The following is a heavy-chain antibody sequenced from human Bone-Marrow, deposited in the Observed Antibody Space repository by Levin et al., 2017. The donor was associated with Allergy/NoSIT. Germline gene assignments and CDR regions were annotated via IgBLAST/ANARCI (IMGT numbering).Heavy chain of an antibody. Sequence: GESLKISCAASGFTFSSYGMHWVRQAPGKGLEWVAVISYDGSNKYYADSVKGRFTISRDNSKNTLYLQMNSLRAGDTAVYYCAKVGGVVVALDAFDIWGQGTMVTVSS. CDR3: AKVGGVVVALDAFDI. D-gene: IGHD2-15*01. CDR2: ISYDGSNK. V-gene: IGHV3-30*18. CDR1: GFTFSSYG. J-gene: IGHJ3*02.